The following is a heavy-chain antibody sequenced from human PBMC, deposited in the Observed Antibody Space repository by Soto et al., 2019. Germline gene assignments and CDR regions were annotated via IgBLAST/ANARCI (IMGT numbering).Heavy chain of an antibody. Sequence: GGSLRLSCAASGFTFSSYSMNWVRQAPGKGLEWVSYISSSSSTIYYADSVKGRFTISRDNAKNSLYLQMNSLRAEDTAVYYCARDGSYDILTGYLYYYYYGMDVWGQGTTVTVSS. CDR3: ARDGSYDILTGYLYYYYYGMDV. D-gene: IGHD3-9*01. V-gene: IGHV3-48*01. CDR1: GFTFSSYS. CDR2: ISSSSSTI. J-gene: IGHJ6*02.